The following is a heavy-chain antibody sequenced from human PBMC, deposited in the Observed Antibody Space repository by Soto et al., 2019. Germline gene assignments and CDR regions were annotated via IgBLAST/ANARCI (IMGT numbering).Heavy chain of an antibody. Sequence: QVQLVESGGGVVQPGRSLRLSCAASGFTFSSYGMHWVRQAPGKGLEWVAVISYDGSNKYYADSVKGRFTISRDNSKNTLYLQMNSLRAEDTAVYYCAKEGVEMAIDYWGQGTLVTVSS. CDR2: ISYDGSNK. CDR3: AKEGVEMAIDY. J-gene: IGHJ4*02. D-gene: IGHD5-12*01. V-gene: IGHV3-30*18. CDR1: GFTFSSYG.